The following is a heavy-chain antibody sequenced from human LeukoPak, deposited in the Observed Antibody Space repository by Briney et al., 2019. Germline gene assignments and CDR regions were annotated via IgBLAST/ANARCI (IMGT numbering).Heavy chain of an antibody. CDR3: ARDRGWLQFLDS. V-gene: IGHV4-34*01. J-gene: IGHJ4*02. CDR2: INHSGST. D-gene: IGHD5-24*01. CDR1: GGSFSGYY. Sequence: SETLSLTCAVYGGSFSGYYWSWIRQPPGKGLEWIGEINHSGSTNYNPSLKSRVTISVDTSKNQFSLKLSSVTAADTAVYYCARDRGWLQFLDSWGQGTLVTVSS.